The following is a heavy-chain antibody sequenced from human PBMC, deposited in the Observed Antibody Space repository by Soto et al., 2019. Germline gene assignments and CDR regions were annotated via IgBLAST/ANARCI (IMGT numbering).Heavy chain of an antibody. CDR1: GYTFTSYG. V-gene: IGHV1-18*01. CDR2: ISAYNGNT. D-gene: IGHD4-17*01. Sequence: ASVKVSCKASGYTFTSYGISWVRQAPGQGLEWMGWISAYNGNTNYAQKLQGRVTMTTDTSTSTAYMELRSLRSDDTAVYYCARGGLNGDYERDYYYYYGMDVWGQATTVTV. CDR3: ARGGLNGDYERDYYYYYGMDV. J-gene: IGHJ6*02.